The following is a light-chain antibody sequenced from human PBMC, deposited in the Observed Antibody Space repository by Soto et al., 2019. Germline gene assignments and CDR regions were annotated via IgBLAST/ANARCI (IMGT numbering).Light chain of an antibody. V-gene: IGLV2-14*01. CDR3: FSYTSSTAYV. J-gene: IGLJ1*01. CDR2: EVS. CDR1: SSDVGGYKY. Sequence: QSALTQPASVSGSPGQSITISCTGTSSDVGGYKYVSWYQLHPGKAPKLMIYEVSNRPSGISNRFSASKSGNTASLTISGLQAEEEADYYCFSYTSSTAYVFGPGTKLTVL.